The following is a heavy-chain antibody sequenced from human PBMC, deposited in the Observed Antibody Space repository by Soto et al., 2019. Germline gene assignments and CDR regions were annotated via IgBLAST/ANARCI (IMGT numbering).Heavy chain of an antibody. CDR3: ARDVRYCSSTSCYSPFYYYYGMDV. CDR2: INHSGST. J-gene: IGHJ6*02. CDR1: GGSFSGYY. D-gene: IGHD2-2*02. Sequence: SETLSLTCAVYGGSFSGYYWSWIRQPPGKGLEWIGEINHSGSTNYNPSLKGRVTISVDTSKNQFSLKLSSVTAADTAVYYCARDVRYCSSTSCYSPFYYYYGMDVWGQGTTVTVSS. V-gene: IGHV4-34*01.